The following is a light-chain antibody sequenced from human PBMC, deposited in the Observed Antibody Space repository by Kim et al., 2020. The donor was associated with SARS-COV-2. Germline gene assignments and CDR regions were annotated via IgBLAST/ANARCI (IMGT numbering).Light chain of an antibody. CDR3: QAWDSSTVV. J-gene: IGLJ2*01. Sequence: VSPGQTASITCSGNELGDKNVCWYQQKAGQSPVLVIYEDRKRPSGIPERFSGSNSGNTATLTISGTQAMDESDYYCQAWDSSTVVFGGGTQLTVL. V-gene: IGLV3-1*01. CDR2: EDR. CDR1: ELGDKN.